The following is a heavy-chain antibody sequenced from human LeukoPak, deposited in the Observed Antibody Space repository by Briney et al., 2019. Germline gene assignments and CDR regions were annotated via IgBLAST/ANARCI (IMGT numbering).Heavy chain of an antibody. CDR1: GFTFSDYY. J-gene: IGHJ3*02. CDR3: ARGHSSGWYWQVDAFDI. Sequence: GGSLRLSCAASGFTFSDYYMSWIRQAPGKGLEWVSYISSSGSTIYYADSVKGRFTISRDNAKNSLYLQMNSLRAEDTAVYYCARGHSSGWYWQVDAFDIWGQGTMVTVSS. V-gene: IGHV3-11*01. D-gene: IGHD6-19*01. CDR2: ISSSGSTI.